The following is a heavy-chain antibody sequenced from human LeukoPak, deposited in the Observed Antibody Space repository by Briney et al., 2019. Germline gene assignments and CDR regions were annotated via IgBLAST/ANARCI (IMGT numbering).Heavy chain of an antibody. CDR2: ISMTSSYI. Sequence: GGSLRLSCAASGFTFSPYSMNWVRQAPGKGLEWVSSISMTSSYIYYADSVKGRFTISRDNAKNSLYLQMNSLRAEDTAVYYCARVRGGYYFDYWGQGTLVTVSS. D-gene: IGHD5-12*01. J-gene: IGHJ4*02. V-gene: IGHV3-21*01. CDR1: GFTFSPYS. CDR3: ARVRGGYYFDY.